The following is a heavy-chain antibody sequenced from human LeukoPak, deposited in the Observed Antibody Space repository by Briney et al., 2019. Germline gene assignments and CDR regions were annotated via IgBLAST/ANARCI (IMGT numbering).Heavy chain of an antibody. CDR2: INAGNGNT. V-gene: IGHV1-3*01. CDR3: ARDGGYNGYEPREMDY. CDR1: GYTFTSFA. D-gene: IGHD5-12*01. Sequence: ASVKVSCKAFGYTFTSFALHWVRQAPGQRLEWMGWINAGNGNTKYSQKFRGRVTIIRDTSATTAHMELSSLRSEDTAVYYCARDGGYNGYEPREMDYWGQGTLVTVPS. J-gene: IGHJ4*02.